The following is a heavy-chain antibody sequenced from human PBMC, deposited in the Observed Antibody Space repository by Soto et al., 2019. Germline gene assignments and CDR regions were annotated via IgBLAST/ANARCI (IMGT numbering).Heavy chain of an antibody. D-gene: IGHD3-10*01. CDR2: ISWNSGSI. V-gene: IGHV3-9*01. Sequence: GGSLRLSCAASGFTFDDYAMHWVRQAPGKGLEWVSGISWNSGSIGYADSVKGRFTISRDNAKNSLYLQMNSLRAEDTALYYCAKARGSGSPPSYYYYMDVWGKGTTVTVSS. CDR1: GFTFDDYA. J-gene: IGHJ6*03. CDR3: AKARGSGSPPSYYYYMDV.